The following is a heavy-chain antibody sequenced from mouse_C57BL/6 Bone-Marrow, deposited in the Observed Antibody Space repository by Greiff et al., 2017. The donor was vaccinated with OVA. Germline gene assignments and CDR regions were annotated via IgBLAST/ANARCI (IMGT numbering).Heavy chain of an antibody. D-gene: IGHD2-14*01. CDR3: ARPIGNYAMDY. CDR2: ISSGGSYT. J-gene: IGHJ4*01. V-gene: IGHV5-6*01. Sequence: EVHLVESGGDLVKPGGSLKLSCAASGFTFSSYGMSWVRQTPDKRLEWVATISSGGSYTYYPDSVKGRFTISRDNAKNTLYLQMSSLKSEDTAMYYCARPIGNYAMDYWGQGTSVTVSS. CDR1: GFTFSSYG.